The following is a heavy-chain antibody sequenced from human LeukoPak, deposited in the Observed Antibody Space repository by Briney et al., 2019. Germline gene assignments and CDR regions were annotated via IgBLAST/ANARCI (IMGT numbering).Heavy chain of an antibody. CDR2: IYPGDSDT. CDR1: GYSFTSYW. V-gene: IGHV5-51*01. Sequence: LGESLKISCKGSGYSFTSYWSGWVRPMPGKGLEWMGIIYPGDSDTRYSPSFQGQVTISADKSISTAHLQWSSLKASDTAMYYCARTGHLHGMDVWGQGTTVTVSS. CDR3: ARTGHLHGMDV. J-gene: IGHJ6*02.